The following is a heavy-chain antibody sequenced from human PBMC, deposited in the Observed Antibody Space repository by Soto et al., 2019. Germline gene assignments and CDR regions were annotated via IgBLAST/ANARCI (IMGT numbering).Heavy chain of an antibody. CDR2: INHSGST. CDR3: ARDEDYGDLWSFDY. J-gene: IGHJ4*02. CDR1: GGSFSGYY. D-gene: IGHD4-17*01. Sequence: SETLSLTCAVYGGSFSGYYWSWIRQPPGKGLEWIGEINHSGSTNYNPSLKSRVTKSVDTSKNQFSLKLSSVTAADTAVYYCARDEDYGDLWSFDYWGQGTLVTVSS. V-gene: IGHV4-34*01.